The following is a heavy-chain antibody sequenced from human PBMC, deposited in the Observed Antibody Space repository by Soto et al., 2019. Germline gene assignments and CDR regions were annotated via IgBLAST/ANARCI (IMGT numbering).Heavy chain of an antibody. CDR1: GGTFSSYS. CDR3: TGRWREYGEYRVDAFDI. J-gene: IGHJ3*02. CDR2: VIPIVGIA. V-gene: IGHV1-69*02. Sequence: QVQLVQSGAEVKEPWSSVKVSCKSSGGTFSSYSITWVRQAPGQGLEWMGRVIPIVGIAKYAQKFQGRVLMTVDKSTSTVYMELSSLRSEDTAVYFCTGRWREYGEYRVDAFDIWGHGTMVTVSS. D-gene: IGHD4-17*01.